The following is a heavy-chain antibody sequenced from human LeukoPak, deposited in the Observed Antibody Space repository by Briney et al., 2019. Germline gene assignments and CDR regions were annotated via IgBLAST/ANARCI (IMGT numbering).Heavy chain of an antibody. CDR1: GYTFTGYY. Sequence: ASVKVSRKASGYTFTGYYMHWVRQAPGQGLEWMGWINPNSGGTNYAQKFQGRVTMTRDTSISTAYMELSRLRSDDTAVYYCASSITIFGVVIVGDFDYWGQGTLVTVSS. CDR3: ASSITIFGVVIVGDFDY. J-gene: IGHJ4*02. D-gene: IGHD3-3*01. V-gene: IGHV1-2*02. CDR2: INPNSGGT.